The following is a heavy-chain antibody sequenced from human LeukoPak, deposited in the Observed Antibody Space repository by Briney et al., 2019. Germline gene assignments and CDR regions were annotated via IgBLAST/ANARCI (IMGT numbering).Heavy chain of an antibody. D-gene: IGHD2-2*01. CDR2: IRYDGSNK. Sequence: PGGSLRLSCAASGFTFSSYGMHWVRQPPGKGLEWVAFIRYDGSNKYYADSVKGRFTISRDNSKNTLFLQMNSLRAEDTAVYYCAFCSSFYYYYHMDVWGKGTTVTVSS. CDR3: AFCSSFYYYYHMDV. J-gene: IGHJ6*03. V-gene: IGHV3-30*02. CDR1: GFTFSSYG.